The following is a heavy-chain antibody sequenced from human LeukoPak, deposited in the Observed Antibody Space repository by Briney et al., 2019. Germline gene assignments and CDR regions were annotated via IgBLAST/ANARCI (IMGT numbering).Heavy chain of an antibody. V-gene: IGHV4-59*01. CDR3: ARSRDAYNRHALDI. D-gene: IGHD5-24*01. J-gene: IGHJ3*02. CDR1: X. Sequence: XWXWIRQPPGKGLEWIGYMYYSGSTHYNPSLKSGVTMSVDTSKTQFSLRLTSVTAADTAVYYCARSRDAYNRHALDIWGQGTMVTVSS. CDR2: MYYSGST.